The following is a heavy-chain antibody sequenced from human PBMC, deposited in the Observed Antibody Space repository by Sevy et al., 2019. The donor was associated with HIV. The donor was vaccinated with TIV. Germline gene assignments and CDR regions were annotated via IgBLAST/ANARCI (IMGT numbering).Heavy chain of an antibody. J-gene: IGHJ4*02. CDR3: ARRYYDFWSGYPNPNFDY. V-gene: IGHV4-39*01. CDR1: GGSISSSSYY. CDR2: IYYSGST. D-gene: IGHD3-3*01. Sequence: SETLSLTCTVSGGSISSSSYYWGWIRQPPGKGLEWIGSIYYSGSTYYNPSLKSRVTISGDTSKNQFSLKLSSVTAADTAVYYCARRYYDFWSGYPNPNFDYWGQGTLVTVSS.